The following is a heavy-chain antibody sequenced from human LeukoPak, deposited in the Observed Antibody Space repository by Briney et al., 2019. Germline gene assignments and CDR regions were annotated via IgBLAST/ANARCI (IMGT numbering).Heavy chain of an antibody. V-gene: IGHV3-23*01. CDR2: ISGSGVST. J-gene: IGHJ3*02. Sequence: GGSLRLSCAASGFTFSSYGMSWVCQAPGKGLEWVSGISGSGVSTYYADSVKGRFTISRDNSKNTLYLQMNSLRAEDTAVYYCAKESWGDYVWGSYRSGAFDIWGQGTMVTVSS. D-gene: IGHD3-16*02. CDR3: AKESWGDYVWGSYRSGAFDI. CDR1: GFTFSSYG.